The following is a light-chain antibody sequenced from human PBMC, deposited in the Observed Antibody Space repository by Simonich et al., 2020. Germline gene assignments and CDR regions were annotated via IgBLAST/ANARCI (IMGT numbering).Light chain of an antibody. CDR1: QSVLYSSNNKNY. J-gene: IGKJ4*01. V-gene: IGKV4-1*01. Sequence: DIVMTQSPDSLAVSLGERATINCKSSQSVLYSSNNKNYLAWYQPKPGQPPKLLICWAAPREAGVPDRFSGSGSGTDFTLTISSLQAEDVAVYYCQQYYSTPLTFGGGTKVEIK. CDR3: QQYYSTPLT. CDR2: WAA.